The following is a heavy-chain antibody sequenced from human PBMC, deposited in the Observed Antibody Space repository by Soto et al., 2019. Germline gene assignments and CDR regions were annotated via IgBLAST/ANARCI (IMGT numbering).Heavy chain of an antibody. D-gene: IGHD6-6*01. CDR2: IGTAGDT. Sequence: EVQLVESGGGLVQPGGSLRLSCAASGFTFSSYDMHWVRQATGKGLEWVSAIGTAGDTYYPGTVKGRFTISRENAKNYLYLKMNSLRAGDTVVYYCARVGDSSSYYMDVWGKGTTVTVSS. CDR3: ARVGDSSSYYMDV. J-gene: IGHJ6*03. V-gene: IGHV3-13*01. CDR1: GFTFSSYD.